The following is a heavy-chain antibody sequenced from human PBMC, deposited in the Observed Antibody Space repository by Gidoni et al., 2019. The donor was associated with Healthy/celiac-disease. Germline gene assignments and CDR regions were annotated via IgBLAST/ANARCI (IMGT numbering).Heavy chain of an antibody. CDR2: INTGESDA. CDR3: ARRRGGYCSSTSCYEGYYFDY. J-gene: IGHJ4*02. V-gene: IGHV5-51*03. D-gene: IGHD2-2*01. Sequence: VLLVQSCAALKQPRLSLKISCKGSVYIFTSYWIGCVRQMPGKGLEWMGIINTGESDARDSPSVQGQVTIADDKSISTAYLQWSSLEASETAMYECARRRGGYCSSTSCYEGYYFDYWGQGTLVTVSS. CDR1: VYIFTSYW.